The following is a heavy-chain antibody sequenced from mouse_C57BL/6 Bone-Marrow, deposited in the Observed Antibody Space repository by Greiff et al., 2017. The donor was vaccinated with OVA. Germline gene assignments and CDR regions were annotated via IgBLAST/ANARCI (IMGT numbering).Heavy chain of an antibody. CDR3: ARKWDYDGYFDV. CDR2: IDPSDSYT. CDR1: GYTFTSYW. D-gene: IGHD2-4*01. J-gene: IGHJ1*03. V-gene: IGHV1-50*01. Sequence: QVQLQQPGAELVKPGASVKLSCKASGYTFTSYWMQWVKQRPGQGLEWIGEIDPSDSYTNYNQKFKGKATLTVDTSSSTAYMQLSSLTSEDSAVYYCARKWDYDGYFDVWGTGTTVTVSS.